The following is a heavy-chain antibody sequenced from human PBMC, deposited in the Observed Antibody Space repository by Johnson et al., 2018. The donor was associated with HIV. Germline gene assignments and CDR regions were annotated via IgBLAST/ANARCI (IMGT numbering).Heavy chain of an antibody. V-gene: IGHV3-23*04. CDR2: ISGSGGST. Sequence: VQLVESGGGLVQPGGSLRLSCAASGFTFSSYWMHWVRQAPGKGLEWVSAISGSGGSTYYADSVKGRFTISRDNSKNTLYLQMNSLRAEDTAVYYCATAARLFDAFDIWGQGTMVTVSS. J-gene: IGHJ3*02. D-gene: IGHD6-6*01. CDR3: ATAARLFDAFDI. CDR1: GFTFSSYW.